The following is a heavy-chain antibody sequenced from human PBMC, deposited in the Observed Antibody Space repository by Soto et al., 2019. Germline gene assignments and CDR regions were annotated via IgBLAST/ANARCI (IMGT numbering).Heavy chain of an antibody. CDR2: IYYSGST. V-gene: IGHV4-61*01. D-gene: IGHD2-2*01. CDR1: GGSVSSGSYY. J-gene: IGHJ5*02. Sequence: PSETLSLTCTVSGGSVSSGSYYWSWIRQPPGKGLEWIGYIYYSGSTNYNPSLKSRVTISVDTSKNQFSLKLSSVTAADTAVYYCARDHVPYSGWFDPWGQGTLVTVSS. CDR3: ARDHVPYSGWFDP.